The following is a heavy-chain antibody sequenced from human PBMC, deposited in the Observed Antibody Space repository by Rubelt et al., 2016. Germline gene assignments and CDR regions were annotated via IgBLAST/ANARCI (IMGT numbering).Heavy chain of an antibody. CDR3: ATARLSGVPNY. J-gene: IGHJ4*02. D-gene: IGHD3-10*01. V-gene: IGHV4-61*01. CDR2: IYYSGST. Sequence: QVQLQESGPGLVKPSETLSLTCTVSGGSVSSGSYYWSWIRQHPGKGLEWIGYIYYSGSTNYNPSLKSRVTISVDTSKNQFSLKLSSVTAADTAVYYCATARLSGVPNYWGQGTLVTVSS. CDR1: GGSVSSGSYY.